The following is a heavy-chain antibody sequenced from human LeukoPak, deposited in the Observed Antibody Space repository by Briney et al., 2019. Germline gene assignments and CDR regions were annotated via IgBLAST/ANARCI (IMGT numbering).Heavy chain of an antibody. Sequence: SETLSLTCSVSGGSISSYYWSWTRQPPGKGLEWIGYINNSGRTNYNPSLKSRVTISVDTSKNEFSLKLSSVTAADTAVYFCARSVSRYCSSTTCYLNWFDPWGQGTLVTVSS. J-gene: IGHJ5*02. CDR2: INNSGRT. CDR3: ARSVSRYCSSTTCYLNWFDP. D-gene: IGHD2/OR15-2a*01. V-gene: IGHV4-59*01. CDR1: GGSISSYY.